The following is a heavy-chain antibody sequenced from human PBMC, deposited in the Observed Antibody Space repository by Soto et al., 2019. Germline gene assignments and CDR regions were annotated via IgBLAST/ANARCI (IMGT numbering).Heavy chain of an antibody. D-gene: IGHD4-17*01. V-gene: IGHV1-69*13. CDR3: ASLGDATVVTSYYGMEV. CDR1: GGTFSSYA. Sequence: SVKVSCKASGGTFSSYAISWVRQAPGQGLEWMGGIIPIFGTANYAQKFQGRVTITADESTSTAYMELSSLRSEDTAVYYCASLGDATVVTSYYGMEVWGQGTTVTVSS. CDR2: IIPIFGTA. J-gene: IGHJ6*02.